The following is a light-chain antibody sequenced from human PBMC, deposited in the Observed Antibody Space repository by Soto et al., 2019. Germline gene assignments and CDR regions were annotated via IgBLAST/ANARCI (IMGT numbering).Light chain of an antibody. CDR2: EGS. J-gene: IGLJ3*02. CDR1: SSDVGSYNL. Sequence: QSALTQPASVSVSPGQSITISCTGTSSDVGSYNLVSWYQQHPGKAPKLMIYEGSKRPSGVSNRFSGSKSGNTASLTISGLQAEDEADYYCCSDAGSRTRVFGGGTKLTVL. CDR3: CSDAGSRTRV. V-gene: IGLV2-23*01.